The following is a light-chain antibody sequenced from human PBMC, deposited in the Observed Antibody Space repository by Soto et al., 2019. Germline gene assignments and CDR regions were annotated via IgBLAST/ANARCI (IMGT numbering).Light chain of an antibody. CDR1: QSVSSSY. Sequence: EIVLTQSPGTPSLSPGARSTLSCRASQSVSSSYLAWYQQKPGQPTRLLIYGASSRATGIPDRFSGSGSGTDFTLTISRLEPEDFAVYYCQQYGSSSWTFGQGTKVDIK. J-gene: IGKJ1*01. CDR3: QQYGSSSWT. V-gene: IGKV3-20*01. CDR2: GAS.